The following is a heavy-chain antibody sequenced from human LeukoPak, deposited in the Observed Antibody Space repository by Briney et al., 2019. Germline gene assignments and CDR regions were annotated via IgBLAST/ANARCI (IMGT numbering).Heavy chain of an antibody. CDR2: ITSSSSYK. J-gene: IGHJ6*03. V-gene: IGHV3-21*04. CDR1: GFTFSNYN. CDR3: AKQGRDWLRDYYYYMDV. Sequence: KPGGSLRLSCAAPGFTFSNYNMNWVRQAPGKGLEWISSITSSSSYKFYADSVKGRFTISRDNSKNTLYLQMNSLRAEDTAVYYCAKQGRDWLRDYYYYMDVWGKGTTVTISS. D-gene: IGHD3-9*01.